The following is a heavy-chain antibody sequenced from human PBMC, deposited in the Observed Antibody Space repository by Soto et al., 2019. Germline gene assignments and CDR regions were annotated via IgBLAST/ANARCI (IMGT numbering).Heavy chain of an antibody. V-gene: IGHV4-30-4*01. CDR3: ATMGTPATGLYYFDY. D-gene: IGHD1-7*01. CDR1: GGSISSGNYY. J-gene: IGHJ4*02. Sequence: SETLSLTCTVSGGSISSGNYYWSWIRQSPGKGLEWIAFISYSGSTYYSASLQSRVTMSVDTSKNQFSLNLNFVTAADTAVYYFATMGTPATGLYYFDYWGQGTLVTVSS. CDR2: ISYSGST.